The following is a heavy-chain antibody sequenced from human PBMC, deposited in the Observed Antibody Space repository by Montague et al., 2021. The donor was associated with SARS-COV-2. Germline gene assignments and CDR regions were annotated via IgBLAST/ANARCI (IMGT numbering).Heavy chain of an antibody. Sequence: SETLSLTCTVSGGSITTRVYYWGWIRQPPGKGLEWIATIHHGGDTYYXASLKSRLTISVDASKNQFSLRLSSVTAADTALYYWARLSYGLFDYWGQGALVTVSS. J-gene: IGHJ4*02. V-gene: IGHV4-39*01. CDR2: IHHGGDT. CDR1: GGSITTRVYY. D-gene: IGHD1-26*01. CDR3: ARLSYGLFDY.